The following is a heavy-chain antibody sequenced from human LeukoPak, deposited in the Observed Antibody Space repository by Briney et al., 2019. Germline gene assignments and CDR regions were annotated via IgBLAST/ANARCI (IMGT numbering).Heavy chain of an antibody. CDR1: GFTVGHYY. V-gene: IGHV3-53*01. D-gene: IGHD6-13*01. Sequence: GGSLRLSCAASGFTVGHYYMSWVRQAPGKGLECVSVIYTDDTTYYADSVKGRITISRDNAKNSLYLQMNSLRAEDTAVYYCARVGAAAKGGNFDYWGQGTLVTVSS. CDR3: ARVGAAAKGGNFDY. CDR2: IYTDDTT. J-gene: IGHJ4*02.